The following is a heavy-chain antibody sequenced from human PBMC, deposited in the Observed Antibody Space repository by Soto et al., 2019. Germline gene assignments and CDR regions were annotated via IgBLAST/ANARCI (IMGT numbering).Heavy chain of an antibody. CDR3: ARGGGQPKDAFAF. Sequence: GGSLRLSCAASGFNFNSYGMHWVRQAPGKGLEWVAVIWYDGSKTYYADSVKGRFTISRDDSRNTLYLQMNSLRAEDTAVYYCARGGGQPKDAFAFWGQGTMVTVSS. CDR1: GFNFNSYG. CDR2: IWYDGSKT. J-gene: IGHJ3*01. V-gene: IGHV3-33*01. D-gene: IGHD3-16*01.